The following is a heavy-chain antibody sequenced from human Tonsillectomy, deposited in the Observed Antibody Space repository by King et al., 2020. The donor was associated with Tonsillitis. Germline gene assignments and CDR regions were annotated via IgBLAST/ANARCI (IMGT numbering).Heavy chain of an antibody. CDR3: AALEYTGYDPAGLDY. V-gene: IGHV1-24*01. J-gene: IGHJ4*02. D-gene: IGHD5-12*01. Sequence: QLVQSGAEVKKPGTSVKVSCKVSEHTLSELSIHWVRQAPGKGPEWMGGFDPETGETIYPQKFQGRVSMTEDPSTDTAYIQLTSLRFEDTAVYYCAALEYTGYDPAGLDYWGLGTLVTVSS. CDR2: FDPETGET. CDR1: EHTLSELS.